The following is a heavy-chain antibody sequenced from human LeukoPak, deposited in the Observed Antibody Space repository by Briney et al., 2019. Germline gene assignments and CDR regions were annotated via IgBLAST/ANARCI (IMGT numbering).Heavy chain of an antibody. CDR3: ARDQAAAGTPGVDY. Sequence: GGSLRLSSAASGFTFSDYYMSWIRQAPGKGLEWVSYISSSSSYTNYADSVKGRFTISRDNAKNSLYLQMNSLRAEDTAVYYCARDQAAAGTPGVDYWGQGTLVTVSS. J-gene: IGHJ4*02. CDR2: ISSSSSYT. V-gene: IGHV3-11*06. D-gene: IGHD6-13*01. CDR1: GFTFSDYY.